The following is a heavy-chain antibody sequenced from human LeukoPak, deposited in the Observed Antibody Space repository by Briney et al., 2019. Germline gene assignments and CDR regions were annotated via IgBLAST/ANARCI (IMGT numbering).Heavy chain of an antibody. CDR3: ARVERTTIWPDY. CDR2: INPHSGGT. Sequence: ASVKVSCKASGYTFTDCYMHWVRQAPGQGLEWMGWINPHSGGTNFAQKFQGRVTMTRDTSINTAYMVLSRLTSADTAVYYCARVERTTIWPDYWGQGTLVTVSS. V-gene: IGHV1-2*02. J-gene: IGHJ4*02. CDR1: GYTFTDCY. D-gene: IGHD5-24*01.